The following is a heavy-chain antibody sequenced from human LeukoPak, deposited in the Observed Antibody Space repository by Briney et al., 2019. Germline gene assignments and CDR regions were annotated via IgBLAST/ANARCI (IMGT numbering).Heavy chain of an antibody. J-gene: IGHJ4*02. V-gene: IGHV4-61*02. CDR3: ARDKGATDFDY. Sequence: PSETLSLTCTVSGGSISSGGYYWSWIRQPAGKGLEWIGRIYHSGSTNYNPSLKSRVTISVDKSKNQFSLKLSSVTAADTAVYYCARDKGATDFDYWGQGTLVTVSS. D-gene: IGHD1-26*01. CDR1: GGSISSGGYY. CDR2: IYHSGST.